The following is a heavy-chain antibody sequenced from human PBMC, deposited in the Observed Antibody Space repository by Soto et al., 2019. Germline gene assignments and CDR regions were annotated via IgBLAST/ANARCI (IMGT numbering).Heavy chain of an antibody. CDR3: AAPITGTTRWSFDY. CDR2: IVVGSGNT. J-gene: IGHJ4*02. Sequence: SRKVSCKASVFTFTSSALQWVRQARGQRLEWIGWIVVGSGNTDYAQKFQERVTITRDMSTSTAYMELSSLRSEDTAVYYCAAPITGTTRWSFDYWGQGTLVTASS. D-gene: IGHD1-7*01. V-gene: IGHV1-58*01. CDR1: VFTFTSSA.